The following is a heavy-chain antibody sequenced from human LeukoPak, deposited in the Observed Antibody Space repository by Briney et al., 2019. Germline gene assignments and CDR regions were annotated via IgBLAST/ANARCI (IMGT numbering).Heavy chain of an antibody. Sequence: GRSLRLSCAASGFTFSSYGMHWVRQAPGKGLEWVAVISYDGSNKYYADSVKGRFTISRDNSKNTLYLQMNSLRAEDTAVYYCAKGWFVGATLGDYWGQGTLVTVSS. D-gene: IGHD1-26*01. V-gene: IGHV3-30*18. CDR3: AKGWFVGATLGDY. J-gene: IGHJ4*02. CDR2: ISYDGSNK. CDR1: GFTFSSYG.